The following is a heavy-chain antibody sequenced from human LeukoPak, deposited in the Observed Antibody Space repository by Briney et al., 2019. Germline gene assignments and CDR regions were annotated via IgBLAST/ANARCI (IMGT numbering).Heavy chain of an antibody. V-gene: IGHV4-39*07. CDR2: IYYSGST. D-gene: IGHD3-22*01. Sequence: SETLSLTCTVSGGSISSSSYYWGWIRQPPGKGLEWIGSIYYSGSTYYNPSLKSRVTISVDTSKNQFSLKLSSVTAADTAVYYCARHRNQTFYYYDSSGYYGSYFDYWGQGTLVTVSS. J-gene: IGHJ4*02. CDR1: GGSISSSSYY. CDR3: ARHRNQTFYYYDSSGYYGSYFDY.